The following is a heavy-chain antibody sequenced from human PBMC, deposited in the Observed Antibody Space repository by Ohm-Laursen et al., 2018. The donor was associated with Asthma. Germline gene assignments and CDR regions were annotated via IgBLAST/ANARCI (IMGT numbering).Heavy chain of an antibody. CDR3: IKDLSGTYSFDY. V-gene: IGHV3-33*06. CDR2: IWYDGSNK. CDR1: GFTFSSYG. D-gene: IGHD1-26*01. Sequence: SLRLSCAASGFTFSSYGMHWVRQAPGKGLEWVAVIWYDGSNKYYADSVKGRFTISRDNSKNTLYLQMSSLRAEDTAVYHCIKDLSGTYSFDYWGQGALVTVSS. J-gene: IGHJ4*02.